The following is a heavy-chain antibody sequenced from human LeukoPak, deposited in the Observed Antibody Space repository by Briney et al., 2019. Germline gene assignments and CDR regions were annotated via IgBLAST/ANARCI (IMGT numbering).Heavy chain of an antibody. CDR1: GFHLSTLV. Sequence: GSLELSCSGSGFHLSTLVMHWVRQAPGKGLEYVSAISSNGDNTYYADSVKGRFTISRDNSKNTLYLQMSSLRADDTAVYYCVRGTGYWGQGTLVTVSS. CDR2: ISSNGDNT. CDR3: VRGTGY. J-gene: IGHJ4*02. V-gene: IGHV3-64D*06.